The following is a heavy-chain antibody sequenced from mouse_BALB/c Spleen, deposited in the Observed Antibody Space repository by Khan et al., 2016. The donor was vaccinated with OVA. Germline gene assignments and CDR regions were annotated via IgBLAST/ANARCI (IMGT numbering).Heavy chain of an antibody. D-gene: IGHD1-1*01. CDR2: ITSGGSYT. V-gene: IGHV5-9-3*01. CDR1: GFTFSNYA. J-gene: IGHJ3*01. Sequence: EVELVESGGGLVKPGGSLKLSCAASGFTFSNYAMSWVRQTPEKRLEWVATITSGGSYTYFPDSVQGRFTISRDNAKNTLYLQMSSLRSEDTAIYCFARELLSTVVATPFAYWGQETLVTVSA. CDR3: ARELLSTVVATPFAY.